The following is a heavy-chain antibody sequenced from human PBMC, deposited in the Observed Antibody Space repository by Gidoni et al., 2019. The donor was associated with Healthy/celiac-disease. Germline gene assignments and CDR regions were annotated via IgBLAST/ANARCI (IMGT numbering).Heavy chain of an antibody. Sequence: EVQLVESGGVVVQPGGSLRRSCAASGFTFDDYTMHWVRQAPGKGLEWVSLISWDGGSTYYADSVKGRFTISRDNSKNSLYLQMNSLRTEDTALYYCAKDMGGDYVRYYYYGMDVWGQGTTVTVSS. J-gene: IGHJ6*02. V-gene: IGHV3-43*01. D-gene: IGHD4-17*01. CDR1: GFTFDDYT. CDR3: AKDMGGDYVRYYYYGMDV. CDR2: ISWDGGST.